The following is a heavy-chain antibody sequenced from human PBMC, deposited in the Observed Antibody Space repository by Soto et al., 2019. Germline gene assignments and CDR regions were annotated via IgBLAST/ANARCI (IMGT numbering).Heavy chain of an antibody. CDR3: AKDGGHGARMHICGMDV. Sequence: QGQLVQSGVEVKNPGASVRVSCKASGYPFTNYGINWVRLAPGQGLEWMGRISGRSGGTNYGPKFRDRITMATDTASNPAYMELRRLRFDDTAVYYCAKDGGHGARMHICGMDVWGQGTTVTVSS. D-gene: IGHD2-21*01. J-gene: IGHJ6*02. V-gene: IGHV1-18*01. CDR1: GYPFTNYG. CDR2: ISGRSGGT.